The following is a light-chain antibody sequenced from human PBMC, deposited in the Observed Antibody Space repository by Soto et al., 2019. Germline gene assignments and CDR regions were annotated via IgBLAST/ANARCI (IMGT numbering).Light chain of an antibody. CDR2: DVN. Sequence: QSALTQPASVSGSPGQSITISCTGTSSDVGGYNFVSWYQHHPGKAPKLMIYDVNHRPSGISNRFSGSKSGNTASLTISGLPAEDEADYYCASFTTSSTPYVFGTGTKLTVL. V-gene: IGLV2-14*03. J-gene: IGLJ1*01. CDR1: SSDVGGYNF. CDR3: ASFTTSSTPYV.